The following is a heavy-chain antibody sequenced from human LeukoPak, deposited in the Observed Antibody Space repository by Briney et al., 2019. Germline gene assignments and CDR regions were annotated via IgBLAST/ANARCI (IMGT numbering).Heavy chain of an antibody. CDR2: INHSGST. J-gene: IGHJ5*02. V-gene: IGHV4-34*01. Sequence: GSLRLSCAASGFTFSNAWMSWVRQPPGKGLEWIGEINHSGSTNYNPSLKSRVTISVDTSKNQFSLKLSSVTAADTAVYYCARGAVGPWGQGTLVTVSS. CDR3: ARGAVGP. CDR1: GFTFSNAW. D-gene: IGHD6-19*01.